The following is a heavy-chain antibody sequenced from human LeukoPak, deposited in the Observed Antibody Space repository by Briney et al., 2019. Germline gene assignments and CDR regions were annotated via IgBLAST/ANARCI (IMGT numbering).Heavy chain of an antibody. CDR3: ARKYYDFWSGYYTEAFDI. J-gene: IGHJ3*02. Sequence: PSETLSLTCTVSGYSISSGYYWGWIRQPPGKGLEWIGSIYHSGSTYYNPSLKSRVTISVDKSKNQFSLRLTSVTAADTAVYYCARKYYDFWSGYYTEAFDIWGRGTMVTVSS. CDR1: GYSISSGYY. CDR2: IYHSGST. V-gene: IGHV4-38-2*02. D-gene: IGHD3-3*01.